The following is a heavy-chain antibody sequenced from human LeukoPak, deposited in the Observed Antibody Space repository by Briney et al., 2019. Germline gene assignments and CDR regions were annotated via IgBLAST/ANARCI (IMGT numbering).Heavy chain of an antibody. D-gene: IGHD3-10*01. CDR2: ISHDGSNK. Sequence: GRSLRLSCAASGFTLSSYGMDWVRQAPGKGLEWVAVISHDGSNKYYADSVKGRFTISRDNSKNTLYLQMNSLRAEDTAVYYCAREKGITMVRGVNDAFDIWGQGTMVTVSS. CDR1: GFTLSSYG. J-gene: IGHJ3*02. CDR3: AREKGITMVRGVNDAFDI. V-gene: IGHV3-30*03.